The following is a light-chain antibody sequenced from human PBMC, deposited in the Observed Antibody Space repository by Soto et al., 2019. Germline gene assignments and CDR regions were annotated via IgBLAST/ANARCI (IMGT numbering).Light chain of an antibody. J-gene: IGKJ4*01. Sequence: EIVFTRSPATQSLSPGASAPLSCRASQSVSSYLAWYQQKPGQAPRLLIYAASTRATGIPDRFSGSGSGTDFTLTIRSLESEDFAVYYCQKYNNWPPLTVGGGTKGDIK. CDR1: QSVSSY. V-gene: IGKV3-11*01. CDR2: AAS. CDR3: QKYNNWPPLT.